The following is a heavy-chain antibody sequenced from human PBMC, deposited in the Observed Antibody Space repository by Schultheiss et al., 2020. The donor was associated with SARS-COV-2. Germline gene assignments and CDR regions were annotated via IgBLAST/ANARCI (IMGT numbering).Heavy chain of an antibody. CDR2: ISGSGGST. V-gene: IGHV3-23*01. J-gene: IGHJ4*02. CDR3: MGWNSGWPGY. CDR1: GFTFSSYS. Sequence: GGSLRLSCAASGFTFSSYSMNWVRQAPGKGLEWVSAISGSGGSTYYADSVKGRFTISRDNSDNTLYLQMNSLNTEDTAVYYCMGWNSGWPGYWGQGALVTVSS. D-gene: IGHD3-10*01.